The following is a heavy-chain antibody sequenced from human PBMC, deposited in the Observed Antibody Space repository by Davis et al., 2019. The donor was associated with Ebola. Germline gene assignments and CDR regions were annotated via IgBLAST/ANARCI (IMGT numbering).Heavy chain of an antibody. D-gene: IGHD2-15*01. J-gene: IGHJ4*02. Sequence: SETLSLTCAVYGGSFSGYYWSWIRQPPGKGLEWIGYYHYTGSTYYNPSLKSRVTIPVDTSKNQFPLKLSSVTAADTAVYYCARERWDIVVVVAAPSLFDYWGQGTLVTVSS. CDR2: YHYTGST. CDR1: GGSFSGYY. V-gene: IGHV4-34*01. CDR3: ARERWDIVVVVAAPSLFDY.